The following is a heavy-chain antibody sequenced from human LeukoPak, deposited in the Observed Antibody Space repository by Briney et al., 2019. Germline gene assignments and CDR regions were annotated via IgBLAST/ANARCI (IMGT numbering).Heavy chain of an antibody. CDR1: GYTFTSYG. V-gene: IGHV1-18*01. CDR2: ISLYNGNT. Sequence: ASVKVSCKASGYTFTSYGVSWVRQAPGQGLEWMGWISLYNGNTNYAPKVQGRVTLTTDTSTSTVYMDLRSLRSDDTAVYYCASHYASGHFTYYFDSWGQGTVVTVSS. CDR3: ASHYASGHFTYYFDS. J-gene: IGHJ4*02. D-gene: IGHD3-22*01.